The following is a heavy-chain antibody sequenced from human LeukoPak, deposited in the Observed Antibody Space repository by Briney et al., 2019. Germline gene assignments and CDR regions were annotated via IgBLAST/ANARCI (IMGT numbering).Heavy chain of an antibody. CDR1: GGSISGYY. Sequence: SETLSLTCTVSGGSISGYYWSWIRQPPGKGLEWIGEINHSGSTNYNPSLKSRVTISVDTSKNQFSLKLSSVTAADTAVYYCARGLRQYSSSGVGYWGQGTLVTVSS. CDR2: INHSGST. D-gene: IGHD6-6*01. CDR3: ARGLRQYSSSGVGY. V-gene: IGHV4-34*01. J-gene: IGHJ4*02.